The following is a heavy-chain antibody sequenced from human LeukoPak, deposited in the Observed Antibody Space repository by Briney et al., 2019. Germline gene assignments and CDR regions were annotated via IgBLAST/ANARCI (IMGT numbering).Heavy chain of an antibody. V-gene: IGHV4-34*01. D-gene: IGHD6-13*01. CDR1: GGSFSGYY. Sequence: NSSETLSLTCAVYGGSFSGYYWSWIRQPPGKGLEWIGEINHSGSTNYNPSLKSRVTISVDTSKNQFSLKLSSVTAADTAVYYCARLSFSSSAYWGQGTLVTVSS. J-gene: IGHJ4*02. CDR2: INHSGST. CDR3: ARLSFSSSAY.